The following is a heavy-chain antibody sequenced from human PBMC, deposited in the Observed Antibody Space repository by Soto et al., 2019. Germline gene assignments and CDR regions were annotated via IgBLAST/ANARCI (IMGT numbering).Heavy chain of an antibody. CDR2: IYYSGST. CDR3: ARLRDGLHHYFDY. CDR1: GGSISSSSYY. D-gene: IGHD3-10*01. Sequence: SETLSLTCTVSGGSISSSSYYWGWIRQPPGKGLEWIGSIYYSGSTYYNPSLKSRVTISVDTSKNQFSLKLSSVTAADTAVYYCARLRDGLHHYFDYWGQGTLVTVSS. J-gene: IGHJ4*02. V-gene: IGHV4-39*07.